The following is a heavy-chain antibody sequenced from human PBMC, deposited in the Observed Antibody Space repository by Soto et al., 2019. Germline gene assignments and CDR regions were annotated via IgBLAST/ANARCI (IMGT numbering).Heavy chain of an antibody. CDR1: GFTFISYA. Sequence: PGGSLRLSCAASGFTFISYAMSWVRQAPGKGLEWVSAISGSGGSTYYADSVKGRFTISRDNSKNTLYLQMNSLRAEDAAVYYCAKDRVVVTAFDYWGQGTLVTVSS. D-gene: IGHD2-21*02. J-gene: IGHJ4*02. CDR2: ISGSGGST. V-gene: IGHV3-23*01. CDR3: AKDRVVVTAFDY.